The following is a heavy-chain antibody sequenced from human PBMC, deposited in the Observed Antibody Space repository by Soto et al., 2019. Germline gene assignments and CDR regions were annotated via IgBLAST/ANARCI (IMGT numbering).Heavy chain of an antibody. J-gene: IGHJ4*02. CDR3: ARLYSSSWYHFDY. CDR2: ISSSSSTI. CDR1: GFTFSSYS. Sequence: EVQLVESGGGLVQPGGSLRLSCVASGFTFSSYSMNWVRQAPGKGLEWVSYISSSSSTIYYADSVKGRFTISRDNAKNSLYLQMNSLRAEDPAVYYCARLYSSSWYHFDYWGQGTLVTGFS. D-gene: IGHD6-13*01. V-gene: IGHV3-48*01.